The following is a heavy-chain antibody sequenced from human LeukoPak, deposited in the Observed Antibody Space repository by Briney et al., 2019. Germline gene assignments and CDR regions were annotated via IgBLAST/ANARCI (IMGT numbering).Heavy chain of an antibody. J-gene: IGHJ4*02. D-gene: IGHD5-24*01. Sequence: PGRSLRLSCAASGFTFSSYGMHWVRQAPGKGLAWVAFIRYDGSNKYYADSVKGRFTISRDNSKNTLYLQMDSLRAEDTAVYYCAKDTRVNNYGHRWIDYWGQGTLVTVSS. CDR1: GFTFSSYG. CDR2: IRYDGSNK. CDR3: AKDTRVNNYGHRWIDY. V-gene: IGHV3-30*18.